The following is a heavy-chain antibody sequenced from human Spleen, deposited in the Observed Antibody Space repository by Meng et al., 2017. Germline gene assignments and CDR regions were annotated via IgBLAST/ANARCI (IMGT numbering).Heavy chain of an antibody. Sequence: GSLRLSCTVSGGSISSYYWSWIRQPPGKGLEWIGYIYYSGSTNYNPSLKSRVTISVDTSKNQFSLKLTSVTAADTAVYYCARAEVTFDYWGQGTLVTVSS. CDR2: IYYSGST. CDR3: ARAEVTFDY. CDR1: GGSISSYY. V-gene: IGHV4-59*12. J-gene: IGHJ4*02. D-gene: IGHD2-21*02.